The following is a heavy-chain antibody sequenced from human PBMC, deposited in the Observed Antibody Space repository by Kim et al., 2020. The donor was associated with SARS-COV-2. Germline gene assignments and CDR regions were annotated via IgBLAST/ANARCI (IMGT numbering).Heavy chain of an antibody. D-gene: IGHD2-2*01. CDR3: AKDLRDIVVVPAAIPLYGMDV. CDR1: GFTFSSYG. Sequence: GGSLRLSCAASGFTFSSYGMHWVRQAPGKGLEWVAVISYDGSNKYYADSVKGRFTISRDNSKNTLYLQMNSLRAEDTAVYYCAKDLRDIVVVPAAIPLYGMDVWGQGTTVTVSS. J-gene: IGHJ6*02. V-gene: IGHV3-30*18. CDR2: ISYDGSNK.